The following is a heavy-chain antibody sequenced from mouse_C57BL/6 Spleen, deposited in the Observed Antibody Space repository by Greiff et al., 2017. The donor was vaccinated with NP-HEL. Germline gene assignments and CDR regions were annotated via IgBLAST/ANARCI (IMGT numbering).Heavy chain of an antibody. J-gene: IGHJ2*01. V-gene: IGHV3-1*01. CDR3: ARDNSNYLYFDY. CDR2: ISYSGST. Sequence: EVQVVESGPGMVKPSQSLSLTCTVTGYSITSGYDWHWIRHFPGNKLEWMGYISYSGSTNYNPSLKSRISITHDTSKNHFFLKLNSVTTEDTATYYCARDNSNYLYFDYWGQGTTLTVSS. CDR1: GYSITSGYD. D-gene: IGHD2-5*01.